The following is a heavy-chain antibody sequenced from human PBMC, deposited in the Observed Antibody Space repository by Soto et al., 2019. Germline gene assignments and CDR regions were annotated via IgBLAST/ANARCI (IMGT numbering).Heavy chain of an antibody. D-gene: IGHD3-10*01. CDR1: DFTFTSAW. CDR2: IKSRADGGET. CDR3: ATMDLRQYYFAY. Sequence: DVQLVESGGGLVKPGGSLRLSCAASDFTFTSAWMNWLRQAPGKGLEWVGRIKSRADGGETHYATPVRGRFTVSRYDSKSTLYLQINSLTTEDTAVYYCATMDLRQYYFAYWGQGTLVTVSS. J-gene: IGHJ4*02. V-gene: IGHV3-15*07.